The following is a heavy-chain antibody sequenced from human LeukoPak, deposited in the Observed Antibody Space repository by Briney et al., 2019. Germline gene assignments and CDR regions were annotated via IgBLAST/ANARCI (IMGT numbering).Heavy chain of an antibody. J-gene: IGHJ4*02. CDR2: INPNSGNT. CDR1: GYTFTGYY. V-gene: IGHV1-8*03. CDR3: ARIPRTLLYGLYYFDY. D-gene: IGHD1-26*01. Sequence: ASVKVSCKASGYTFTGYYMHWVRQAPGQGLEWMGWINPNSGNTGYAQKFQGRVTITRNTSISTAYMELSSLRSEDTAVYYCARIPRTLLYGLYYFDYWGQGTLVTVSS.